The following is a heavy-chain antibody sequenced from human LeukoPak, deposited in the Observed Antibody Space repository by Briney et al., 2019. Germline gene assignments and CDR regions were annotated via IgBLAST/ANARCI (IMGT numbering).Heavy chain of an antibody. V-gene: IGHV3-7*01. D-gene: IGHD6-13*01. J-gene: IGHJ4*02. CDR1: GFTFTDYW. CDR3: ARGRGSWYGVYFDY. Sequence: GGSLRLSCAAFGFTFTDYWMSWVRQAPGKGLERVANIKRDGSEKYYVDSVKGRFTISRDNAKNSLYLQMNSLRTEDTAVYYCARGRGSWYGVYFDYWGQGTLVTVSS. CDR2: IKRDGSEK.